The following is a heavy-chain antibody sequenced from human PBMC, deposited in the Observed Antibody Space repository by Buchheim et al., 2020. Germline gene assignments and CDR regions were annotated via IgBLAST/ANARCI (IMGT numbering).Heavy chain of an antibody. Sequence: EVQLVESGGGLVQPGGSLRLSCAASGFTFSSNDMHWVRQATGKGLEWVSAIGTAGDTYYPGSVKGRFTISRENAKNSLYLQMNSLRAGDTAVYYCARDRHRMGDYSAGMDVWGQGTT. J-gene: IGHJ6*02. CDR3: ARDRHRMGDYSAGMDV. V-gene: IGHV3-13*04. CDR1: GFTFSSND. D-gene: IGHD4-17*01. CDR2: IGTAGDT.